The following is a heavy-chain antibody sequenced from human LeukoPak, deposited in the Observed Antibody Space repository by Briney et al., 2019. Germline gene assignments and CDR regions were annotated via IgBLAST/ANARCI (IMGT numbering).Heavy chain of an antibody. CDR1: GGSISSYY. V-gene: IGHV4-59*01. CDR2: IYYSGST. J-gene: IGHJ2*01. CDR3: ARSFVGDWYFDL. D-gene: IGHD1-26*01. Sequence: SETLSLTCTVSGGSISSYYWSGMREPPGKGLEWIGCIYYSGSTNYNPSLKSRVTISVDTSKNQFSLKLSSVTAADTAVYYCARSFVGDWYFDLWGRGTLVTVSS.